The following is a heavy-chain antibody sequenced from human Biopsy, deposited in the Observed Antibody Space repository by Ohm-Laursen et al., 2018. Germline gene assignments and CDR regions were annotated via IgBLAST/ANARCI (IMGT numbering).Heavy chain of an antibody. V-gene: IGHV4-59*01. CDR1: GGSNTDDY. CDR3: ARLYRLDDYWNDDPPDAFDV. Sequence: TLSLTCTVSGGSNTDDYWSWIRQSPGKGLEWIGFISKGGDTTYNPSLRGRVAISVDTSKNQFSLKLSSVTAADTAIFFCARLYRLDDYWNDDPPDAFDVRGQGTTVTVSS. CDR2: ISKGGDT. D-gene: IGHD1-1*01. J-gene: IGHJ3*01.